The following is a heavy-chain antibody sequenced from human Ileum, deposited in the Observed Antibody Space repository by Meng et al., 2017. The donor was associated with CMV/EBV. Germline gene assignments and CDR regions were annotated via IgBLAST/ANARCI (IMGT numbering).Heavy chain of an antibody. Sequence: ESLKISCSVSGDSIVNTHYFWDWVRQSPGKGLEWIGSVHHSGSARYRPSLESRVTISVDTTQNKFSLQLKSVTAADTAMYYCAREEKTMIAHATGLGYFRIDPWGQGTQVTVSS. CDR3: AREEKTMIAHATGLGYFRIDP. CDR1: GDSIVNTHYF. CDR2: VHHSGSA. J-gene: IGHJ5*02. V-gene: IGHV4-39*07. D-gene: IGHD3-16*01.